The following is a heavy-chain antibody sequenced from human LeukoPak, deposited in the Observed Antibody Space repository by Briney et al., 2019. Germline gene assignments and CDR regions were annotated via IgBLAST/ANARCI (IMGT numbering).Heavy chain of an antibody. Sequence: SETLSLTCTVSGYSISSGYYWGWIRQPPGQGLEWIGSIYHSGSTYYNPSLKSRVTISVDTSKNQFSLKLNSVTAADTAFYYCVRDRGLGRGFDPWGQGTMVTVSS. CDR3: VRDRGLGRGFDP. CDR1: GYSISSGYY. V-gene: IGHV4-38-2*02. CDR2: IYHSGST. J-gene: IGHJ5*02. D-gene: IGHD3-16*01.